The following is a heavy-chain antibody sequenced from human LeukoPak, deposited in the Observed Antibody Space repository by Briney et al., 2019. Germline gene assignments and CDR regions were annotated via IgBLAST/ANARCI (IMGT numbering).Heavy chain of an antibody. J-gene: IGHJ6*02. D-gene: IGHD2-21*02. CDR2: FYHSGST. CDR3: ARVGGGDRYYYYGMDV. V-gene: IGHV4-30-2*01. CDR1: GASISSGGYS. Sequence: SQTLSLTCAGSGASISSGGYSWTWIRQPPGKGLEWIGYFYHSGSTYYNPSLKSRVTISVDRSNNLVSLMLSSVTAADTAVYYCARVGGGDRYYYYGMDVWGQGTTVTVSS.